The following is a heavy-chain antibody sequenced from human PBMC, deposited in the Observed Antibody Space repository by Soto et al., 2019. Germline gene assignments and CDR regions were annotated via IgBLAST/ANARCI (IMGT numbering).Heavy chain of an antibody. CDR1: GYTFTSYA. CDR3: ARDSAYYSSGWYGGFNAFDI. CDR2: INAGNGNT. J-gene: IGHJ3*02. Sequence: ASVKVSFKASGYTFTSYAMHWVRQAPGQRLEWMGWINAGNGNTKYSQKFQGRVTITRDTSASTAYMELSSLRSEDTAVYYCARDSAYYSSGWYGGFNAFDIWGQGTMVTVSS. V-gene: IGHV1-3*01. D-gene: IGHD6-19*01.